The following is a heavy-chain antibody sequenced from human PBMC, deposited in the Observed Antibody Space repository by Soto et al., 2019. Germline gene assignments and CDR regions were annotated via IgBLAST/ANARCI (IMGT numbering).Heavy chain of an antibody. Sequence: EVQLLESGGGLVQPGGSLRLSCAASGFTFSSYAMSWVRQAPGKGLEWVSAISGSGGSTYYADSVKGRFAMSRDNSKNMLYVQMNSLRVDDTAVYYCAKGLLYDSRNYYFDFWGQGTLVTVSS. CDR2: ISGSGGST. J-gene: IGHJ4*02. CDR3: AKGLLYDSRNYYFDF. CDR1: GFTFSSYA. D-gene: IGHD3-22*01. V-gene: IGHV3-23*01.